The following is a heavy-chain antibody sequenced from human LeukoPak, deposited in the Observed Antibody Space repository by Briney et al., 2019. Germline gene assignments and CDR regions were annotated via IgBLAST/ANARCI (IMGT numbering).Heavy chain of an antibody. Sequence: ASVKVSCKASGYTFTSYYMHWVGQAPGQGLEGRGWINPNSGGTNYAQKLQGRVTMTRDTSISTAYMELSRLRSDDTAVYYCARDRTWLQIKARYYYGMDVWGQGTTVTVSS. CDR2: INPNSGGT. J-gene: IGHJ6*02. D-gene: IGHD5-24*01. V-gene: IGHV1-2*02. CDR3: ARDRTWLQIKARYYYGMDV. CDR1: GYTFTSYY.